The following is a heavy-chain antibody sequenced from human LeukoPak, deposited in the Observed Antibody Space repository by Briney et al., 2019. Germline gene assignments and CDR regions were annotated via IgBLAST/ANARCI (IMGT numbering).Heavy chain of an antibody. CDR3: AKVNKQWPDGYIDL. J-gene: IGHJ4*02. D-gene: IGHD6-19*01. CDR2: IYASGQTT. V-gene: IGHV3-23*01. Sequence: GGSLRLSCAASGFTFSSYAMTWVRQAPGKGLEWVSGIYASGQTTYYADSVKGRFTISRDNSKNTLYLQMNSLRVGDTAVYYCAKVNKQWPDGYIDLWGQGALVTVAS. CDR1: GFTFSSYA.